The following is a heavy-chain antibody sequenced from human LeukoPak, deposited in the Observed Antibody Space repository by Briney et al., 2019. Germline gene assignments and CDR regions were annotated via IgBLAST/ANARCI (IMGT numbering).Heavy chain of an antibody. J-gene: IGHJ5*02. CDR1: GFTFSSYS. V-gene: IGHV3-48*02. D-gene: IGHD6-19*01. CDR2: ISSSSSTI. Sequence: GGSLRLSCAASGFTFSSYSMNWVRQAPGKGLEWVSYISSSSSTIYYADSVKGRFTISRDNAKNSLYLQVNSLRDEDTAVYYCARDGGYMAVAGTGWFDPWGQGTLVTVSS. CDR3: ARDGGYMAVAGTGWFDP.